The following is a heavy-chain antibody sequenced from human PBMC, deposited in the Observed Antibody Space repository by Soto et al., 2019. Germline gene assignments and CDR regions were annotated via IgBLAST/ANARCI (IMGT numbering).Heavy chain of an antibody. CDR1: GGSISSGGYS. Sequence: KLSETLSLTCTVSGGSISSGGYSWSWIRQPPGKGLEWIGYIYHSGSTYYNPSLKSRVTISVDRSKNQFSLKLSSVTAADTAVYYCAAGGGLPRYYWGQGTLVTVSS. V-gene: IGHV4-30-2*01. D-gene: IGHD5-12*01. CDR2: IYHSGST. J-gene: IGHJ4*02. CDR3: AAGGGLPRYY.